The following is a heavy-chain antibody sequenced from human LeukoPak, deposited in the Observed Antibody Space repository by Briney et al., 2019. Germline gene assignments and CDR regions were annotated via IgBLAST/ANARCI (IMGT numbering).Heavy chain of an antibody. Sequence: GESLKISCKASVFSFTNYWIAWVLQKPGEGLEWMVNIYPGDSDTRYSPSFQGQVTISADKSISTAYLQWSSLKASDTAMYYCASSSHYCTGGSCYPNWFDPWGQGTLVTVSS. V-gene: IGHV5-51*01. CDR2: IYPGDSDT. D-gene: IGHD2-15*01. J-gene: IGHJ5*02. CDR3: ASSSHYCTGGSCYPNWFDP. CDR1: VFSFTNYW.